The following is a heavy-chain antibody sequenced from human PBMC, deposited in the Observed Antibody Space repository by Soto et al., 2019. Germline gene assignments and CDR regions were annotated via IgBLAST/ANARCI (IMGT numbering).Heavy chain of an antibody. CDR2: IYYDGNS. Sequence: PSETLSLTCTVSGGSINSGDYYWTWVRQPPXKGLEWIGYIYYDGNSQHNPSLKSRVTMSIDTSKNQFSLNLSSVTAADTAVYYCARDRRWLPRGPNNWLDLWGQGTQVTVSS. V-gene: IGHV4-30-4*01. D-gene: IGHD5-12*01. CDR3: ARDRRWLPRGPNNWLDL. J-gene: IGHJ5*02. CDR1: GGSINSGDYY.